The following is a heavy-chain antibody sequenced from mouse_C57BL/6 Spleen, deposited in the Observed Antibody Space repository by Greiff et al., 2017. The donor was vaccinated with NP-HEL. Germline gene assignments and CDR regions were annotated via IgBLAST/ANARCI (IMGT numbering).Heavy chain of an antibody. Sequence: QVQLQQSGPELVKPGASVKISCKASGYAFSSSWMNWVKQRPGKGLEWIGRIYPGDGDTNYNGKFKGKATLTADKSSSTAYMQLSSLTSEDSAVYFCARPLYQGFAYWGQGTLVTVSA. CDR2: IYPGDGDT. D-gene: IGHD2-1*01. CDR1: GYAFSSSW. CDR3: ARPLYQGFAY. J-gene: IGHJ3*01. V-gene: IGHV1-82*01.